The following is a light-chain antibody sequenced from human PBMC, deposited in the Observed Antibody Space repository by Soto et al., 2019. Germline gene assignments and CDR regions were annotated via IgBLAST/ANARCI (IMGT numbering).Light chain of an antibody. V-gene: IGKV3-20*01. Sequence: DIALPQSPGTPPLSPGDRAILSCSASPSVNSSSLAWYQQRPGQALRLLIYGATISATGIPDKFGGSGSGTDFTLTISSLEPEDFAVYYGHQYGSSVRTVGQGTKVEIK. CDR2: GAT. CDR1: PSVNSSS. CDR3: HQYGSSVRT. J-gene: IGKJ1*01.